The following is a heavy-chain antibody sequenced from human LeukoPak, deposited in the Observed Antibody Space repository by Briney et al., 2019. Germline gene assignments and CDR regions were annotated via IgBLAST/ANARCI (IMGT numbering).Heavy chain of an antibody. V-gene: IGHV3-23*01. CDR3: AKVPGRDTAVW. CDR1: GFTFSIYA. D-gene: IGHD5-18*01. CDR2: ISGSGGST. Sequence: GGSLRLSCAASGFTFSIYAMSWVRQAPGKGLEWVSAISGSGGSTYYADSVKGRFTISRDNSKNTLYLQMNSLRAEDTAVYYCAKVPGRDTAVWWGQGTLVTVSS. J-gene: IGHJ4*02.